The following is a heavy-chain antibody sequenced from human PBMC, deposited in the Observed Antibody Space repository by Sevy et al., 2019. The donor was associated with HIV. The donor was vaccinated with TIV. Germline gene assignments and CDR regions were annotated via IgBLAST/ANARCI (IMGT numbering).Heavy chain of an antibody. CDR3: ARADPGDDPGGYGMDV. Sequence: ASVKVSCKASGGTFSSYAISWVRQAPGQGLEWMGGIIPIFGTANYAQKFQGRVTITADESTSTAYMELSSLRSEDTAGYYCARADPGDDPGGYGMDVWGQGTTVTVSS. D-gene: IGHD3-10*01. CDR1: GGTFSSYA. V-gene: IGHV1-69*13. J-gene: IGHJ6*02. CDR2: IIPIFGTA.